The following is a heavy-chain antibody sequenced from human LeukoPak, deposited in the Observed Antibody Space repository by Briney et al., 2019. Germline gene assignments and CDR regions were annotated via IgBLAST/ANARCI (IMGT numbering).Heavy chain of an antibody. CDR1: GFTFSSYN. CDR3: AKDADTATIIYWYFDL. D-gene: IGHD5-18*01. J-gene: IGHJ2*01. V-gene: IGHV3-48*01. Sequence: GGSLRLSCAASGFTFSSYNMNWVRQAPGKGLEWVSDISSSGSTIYFADSVKGRFTISRDNAKNSLYLQMNSLRAEDTAVYYCAKDADTATIIYWYFDLWGRGTLVTVSS. CDR2: ISSSGSTI.